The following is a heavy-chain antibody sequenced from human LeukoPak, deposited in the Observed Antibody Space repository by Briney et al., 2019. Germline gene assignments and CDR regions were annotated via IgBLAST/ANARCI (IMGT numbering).Heavy chain of an antibody. J-gene: IGHJ6*02. Sequence: GGSLRLSCAASGFTFSDYYMSWVRQAPGKGLEWVSVIYSGGSTYYADSVKGRFTISRDNSKNTLYLQMNSLRAEDTAVYYCARPRSSSWLNYYYYGMDVWGQGTTVTVSS. D-gene: IGHD6-13*01. CDR2: IYSGGST. CDR1: GFTFSDYY. CDR3: ARPRSSSWLNYYYYGMDV. V-gene: IGHV3-66*04.